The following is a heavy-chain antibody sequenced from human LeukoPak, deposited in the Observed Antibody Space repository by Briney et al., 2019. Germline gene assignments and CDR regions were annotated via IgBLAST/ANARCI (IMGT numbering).Heavy chain of an antibody. CDR3: ARDIIQLWSRYFDL. D-gene: IGHD5-18*01. J-gene: IGHJ2*01. CDR2: IYYSGST. V-gene: IGHV4-59*01. CDR1: GGSISSYY. Sequence: PSETLSLTCTVSGGSISSYYWSWIRQPPGKGLEWIGYIYYSGSTNYNPSLKSRVTISVDTSKNQFPLKLSSVTAADTAVYYCARDIIQLWSRYFDLWGRGTLVTVSS.